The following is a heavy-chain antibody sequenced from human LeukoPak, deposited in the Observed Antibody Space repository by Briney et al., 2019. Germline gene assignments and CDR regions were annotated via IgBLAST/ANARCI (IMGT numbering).Heavy chain of an antibody. Sequence: TGGSLRLSCAASGFTFNSYAMTWVRQAPGKGLEWVSAISGSGGTIYYADSVKGRFTVSRDNSKNTLDLQMNSLRAEDTAVYYCARSVGASIRKNLYFDYWGQGTLVTVSS. CDR1: GFTFNSYA. CDR3: ARSVGASIRKNLYFDY. D-gene: IGHD1-26*01. CDR2: ISGSGGTI. V-gene: IGHV3-23*01. J-gene: IGHJ4*02.